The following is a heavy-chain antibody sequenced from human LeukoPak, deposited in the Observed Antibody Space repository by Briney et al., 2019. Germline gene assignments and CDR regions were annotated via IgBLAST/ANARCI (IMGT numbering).Heavy chain of an antibody. D-gene: IGHD3-10*01. CDR2: ISSSSSTI. V-gene: IGHV3-48*03. CDR3: ARDAWFGELLYPDYYYYYGMDV. J-gene: IGHJ6*02. Sequence: QPGGSLRLSCAASGFTFSSYEMNWVRQAPGKGLEWVSYISSSSSTIYYADSVKGRFTISRDNAKNSLYLQMNSLRAEDTAVYYCARDAWFGELLYPDYYYYYGMDVWGQGTTVTVSS. CDR1: GFTFSSYE.